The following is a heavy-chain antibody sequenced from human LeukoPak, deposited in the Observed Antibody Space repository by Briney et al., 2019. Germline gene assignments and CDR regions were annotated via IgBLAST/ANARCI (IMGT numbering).Heavy chain of an antibody. J-gene: IGHJ4*02. CDR3: ARDERLLSFLK. Sequence: GGSLRLSCAASGFTFSHYGMHWVRQAPGKGLEWVSYISLSSSSIYYADSLKGRFTISRDNSKNTLYLQMNSLRAEDTAIYYCARDERLLSFLKWGQGTLVTVSS. CDR1: GFTFSHYG. CDR2: ISLSSSSI. V-gene: IGHV3-48*01. D-gene: IGHD3-3*01.